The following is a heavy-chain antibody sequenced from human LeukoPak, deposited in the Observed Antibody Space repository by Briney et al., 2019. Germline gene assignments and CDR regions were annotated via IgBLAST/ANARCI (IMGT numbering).Heavy chain of an antibody. J-gene: IGHJ4*02. CDR2: IYYSGST. V-gene: IGHV4-30-4*01. Sequence: SETLSLTCTVSGGSISSGYYYWSWIRQPPGKGLEWIGYIYYSGSTYYNPSLKSRVTISVDTSKNQFSLKLSSVTAADTAVYYCARGDYYDSSGYYALGSFFDYWGQGTLVTVSS. D-gene: IGHD3-22*01. CDR1: GGSISSGYYY. CDR3: ARGDYYDSSGYYALGSFFDY.